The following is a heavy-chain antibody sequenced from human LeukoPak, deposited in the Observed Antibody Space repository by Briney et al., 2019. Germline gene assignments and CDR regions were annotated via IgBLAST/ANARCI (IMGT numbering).Heavy chain of an antibody. J-gene: IGHJ4*02. CDR3: AREGRYADYVRYDY. CDR2: ISGSGGST. V-gene: IGHV3-23*01. CDR1: GFTFSSYA. D-gene: IGHD4-17*01. Sequence: GGSLRLSCAASGFTFSSYAMSWVRQAPGKGLEWVSAISGSGGSTYYADSVKGRFTISRDNSKNTLYLQTNSLRAEDTAVYYCAREGRYADYVRYDYWGQGTLVTVSS.